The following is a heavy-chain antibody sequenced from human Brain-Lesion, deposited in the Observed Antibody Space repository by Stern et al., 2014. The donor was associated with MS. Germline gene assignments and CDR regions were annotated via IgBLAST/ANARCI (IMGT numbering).Heavy chain of an antibody. Sequence: QLVEPGGGLVQPGGSLRLSCAASGFTFSNYWMHWVRQAPGKGLVWVSRVNNDGRRTSYADSVKGPFTMSRDNAKNTLYLQMNSLRVEDTAIYYCARGERWFDSWGQGTLVTVSS. CDR3: ARGERWFDS. D-gene: IGHD3-10*01. CDR1: GFTFSNYW. J-gene: IGHJ5*01. V-gene: IGHV3-74*02. CDR2: VNNDGRRT.